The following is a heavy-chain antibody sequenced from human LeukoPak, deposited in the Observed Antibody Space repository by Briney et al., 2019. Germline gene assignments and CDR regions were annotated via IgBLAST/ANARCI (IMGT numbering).Heavy chain of an antibody. Sequence: ETLSLTCTVSGGSINNDYWSWIRQPPGKGLEWIGYIYYSGRINYGNTNYNPSLKSRVTISVDTSKNQFSLKLSSVTAADTAVNYCARDRTYYYGSGSAINWFDPWGQGTLVTVSS. D-gene: IGHD3-10*01. CDR3: ARDRTYYYGSGSAINWFDP. CDR1: GGSINNDY. V-gene: IGHV4-59*12. J-gene: IGHJ5*02. CDR2: IYYSGRINYGNT.